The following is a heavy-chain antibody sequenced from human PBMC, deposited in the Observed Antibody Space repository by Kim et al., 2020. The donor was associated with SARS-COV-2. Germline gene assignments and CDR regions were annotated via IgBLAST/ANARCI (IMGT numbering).Heavy chain of an antibody. V-gene: IGHV3-33*06. D-gene: IGHD4-17*01. J-gene: IGHJ4*02. CDR3: AKEDYGDYVIDY. Sequence: YYADSVKGRFTISRDNSKNTLYLQMNSLRAEDTAVYYCAKEDYGDYVIDYWGQGTLVTVSS.